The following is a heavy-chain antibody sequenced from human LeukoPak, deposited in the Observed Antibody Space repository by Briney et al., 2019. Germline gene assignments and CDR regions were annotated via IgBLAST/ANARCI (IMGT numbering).Heavy chain of an antibody. CDR3: ARHPIAVAGTGFGWFDP. J-gene: IGHJ5*02. V-gene: IGHV5-51*01. CDR1: GYSFTSYW. CDR2: IYPGDSDT. Sequence: GESLKISXKGSGYSFTSYWIGWVRQMPGKGLEWMGIIYPGDSDTRYSPSFQGQVTISADKSISTAYLQWSSLKASDTAMYYCARHPIAVAGTGFGWFDPWGQGTLVTVSS. D-gene: IGHD6-19*01.